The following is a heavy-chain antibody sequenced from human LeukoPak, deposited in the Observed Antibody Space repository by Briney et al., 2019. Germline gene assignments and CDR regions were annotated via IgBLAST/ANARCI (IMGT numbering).Heavy chain of an antibody. V-gene: IGHV4-61*01. CDR3: ARDIVVVVAAITAFDI. CDR2: IYYSGST. D-gene: IGHD2-15*01. Sequence: SETLSLTCTVSGYSISSGYYWSWIRQPPGKGLEWIGYIYYSGSTNYNPSLKSRVSISVDTPKNQFSLKVSSVTAADTAVYYCARDIVVVVAAITAFDIWGQGTMVTVSS. CDR1: GYSISSGYY. J-gene: IGHJ3*02.